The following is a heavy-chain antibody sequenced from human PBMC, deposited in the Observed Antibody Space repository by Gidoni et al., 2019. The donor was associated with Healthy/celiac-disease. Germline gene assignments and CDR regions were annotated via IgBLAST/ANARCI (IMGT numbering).Heavy chain of an antibody. V-gene: IGHV3-23*04. J-gene: IGHJ4*02. CDR3: AKDQFGLGSGSYFDFDY. Sequence: EVQLVESGGGLVQPGGSLRLSCAASGFTFSSYAMSWVRQAPGKGLEWVSAISGSGGSTYYADSVKGRFTISRDNSKNTLYLQMNSLRAEDTAVYYCAKDQFGLGSGSYFDFDYWGQGTLVTVSS. CDR1: GFTFSSYA. D-gene: IGHD3-10*01. CDR2: ISGSGGST.